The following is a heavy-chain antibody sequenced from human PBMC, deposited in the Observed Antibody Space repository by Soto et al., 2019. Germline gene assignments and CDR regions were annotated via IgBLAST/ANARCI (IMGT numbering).Heavy chain of an antibody. CDR3: ARSLVYIAAPDWYCDL. D-gene: IGHD6-25*01. Sequence: QVQLVQSGAEVKKPGSSVKVSCKASGGTFSSYAISWVRQAPGQGLESMGGIIPIFGTANYAQKFQGRVTITADESTSTAYMELSSLRSEDTAVYYCARSLVYIAAPDWYCDLWGRGTLVTVSS. J-gene: IGHJ2*01. CDR1: GGTFSSYA. V-gene: IGHV1-69*01. CDR2: IIPIFGTA.